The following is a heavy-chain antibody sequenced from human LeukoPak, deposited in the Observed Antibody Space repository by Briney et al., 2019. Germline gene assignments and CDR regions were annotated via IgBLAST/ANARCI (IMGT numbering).Heavy chain of an antibody. D-gene: IGHD3-22*01. J-gene: IGHJ3*02. Sequence: SVKVSCKASGGTFSSYAISWVRQAPGQGLEWMGRIIPIFGTANYAQKFQGRVTITTDESTSTAYMELSSLRSEDTAVYHCARDPDYYDSSGYYLVDAFDIWGQGTMVTVSS. CDR3: ARDPDYYDSSGYYLVDAFDI. CDR1: GGTFSSYA. V-gene: IGHV1-69*05. CDR2: IIPIFGTA.